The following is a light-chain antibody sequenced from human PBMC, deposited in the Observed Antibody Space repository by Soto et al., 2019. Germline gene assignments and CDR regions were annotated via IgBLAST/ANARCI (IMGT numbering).Light chain of an antibody. CDR3: AAWDDSLRGV. V-gene: IGLV1-47*01. CDR2: RNN. Sequence: QSVLTQPPSASGTPGQRVTISCSGSSSNIGSNYVYWYQQLPGTAPKHLIYRNNQRPSGVPDRFSGSKSGTSASLAISGLRSEDEADYYCAAWDDSLRGVFGGGTKLTVL. J-gene: IGLJ2*01. CDR1: SSNIGSNY.